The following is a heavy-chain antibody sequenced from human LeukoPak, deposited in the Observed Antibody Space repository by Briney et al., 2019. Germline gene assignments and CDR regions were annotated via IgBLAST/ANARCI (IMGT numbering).Heavy chain of an antibody. CDR2: INPNSGGT. CDR1: GYTFTGYY. J-gene: IGHJ6*02. D-gene: IGHD6-19*01. CDR3: ARDRIAVAPLGGMDV. V-gene: IGHV1-2*02. Sequence: AAVTVSFKGSGYTFTGYYMHWVRQAPGQGVEWVGWINPNSGGTNYAQKFQGRVTMTRDTSISTAYMELSRLRSDDTAVYYCARDRIAVAPLGGMDVWGQGTTVTVSS.